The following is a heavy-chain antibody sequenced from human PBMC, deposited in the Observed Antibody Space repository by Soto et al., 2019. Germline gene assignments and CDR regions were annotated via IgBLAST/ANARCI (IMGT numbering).Heavy chain of an antibody. J-gene: IGHJ4*02. D-gene: IGHD3-22*01. CDR2: ISGNAART. CDR1: GLTFSNYD. Sequence: GGSLRLSCTASGLTFSNYDMTWVRQAPGKGLDWVSTISGNAARTYYADSVKGRFTISRDNSKNTVYLQMNSLRVDDTAIYYCANRNYYDKCGYTYPYFDFWGQGSLVTVSS. V-gene: IGHV3-23*01. CDR3: ANRNYYDKCGYTYPYFDF.